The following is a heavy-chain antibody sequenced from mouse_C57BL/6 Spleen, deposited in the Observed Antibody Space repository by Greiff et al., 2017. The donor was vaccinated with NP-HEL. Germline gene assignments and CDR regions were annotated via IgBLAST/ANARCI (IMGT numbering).Heavy chain of an antibody. Sequence: EVQVVESGGGLVQPGGSMKLSCVASGFTFSNYWMNWVRQSPEKGLEWVAQIRLKSDNYATPYAESVKGRFTISRDDSKSSVYLQMNNLRAEDTGIYYCTGKSYFDYWGQGTTLTVSS. CDR3: TGKSYFDY. CDR1: GFTFSNYW. CDR2: IRLKSDNYAT. D-gene: IGHD6-2*01. V-gene: IGHV6-3*01. J-gene: IGHJ2*01.